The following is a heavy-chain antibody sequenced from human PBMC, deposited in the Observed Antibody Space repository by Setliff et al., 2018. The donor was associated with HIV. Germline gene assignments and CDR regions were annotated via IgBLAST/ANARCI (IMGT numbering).Heavy chain of an antibody. CDR2: MNPNSGHT. V-gene: IGHV1-8*02. Sequence: ASVKVSCKASGYTFTTYGITWVRQAPGQGLEWMGWMNPNSGHTGYAQKFQGRVTMTRDMSTSTVYMELSSLRSEDRAMYYCARDFYGTSGYPEGYFQHWGRGTLVTVSS. J-gene: IGHJ1*01. D-gene: IGHD3-22*01. CDR3: ARDFYGTSGYPEGYFQH. CDR1: GYTFTTYG.